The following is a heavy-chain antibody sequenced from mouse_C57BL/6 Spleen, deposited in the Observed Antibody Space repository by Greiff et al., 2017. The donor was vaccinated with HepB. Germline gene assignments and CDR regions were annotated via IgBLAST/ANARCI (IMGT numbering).Heavy chain of an antibody. CDR2: IDPSDSYT. CDR1: GYTFTSYW. J-gene: IGHJ4*01. V-gene: IGHV1-69*01. Sequence: QVQLQQPGAELVMPGASVKLSCKASGYTFTSYWMHWVKQRPGQGLEWIGEIDPSDSYTNYNQKFKGKSTLTVDKSSSTAYMQLSSLTSEDSAVYYCARSDRMDYWGQGTSVTVSS. CDR3: ARSDRMDY.